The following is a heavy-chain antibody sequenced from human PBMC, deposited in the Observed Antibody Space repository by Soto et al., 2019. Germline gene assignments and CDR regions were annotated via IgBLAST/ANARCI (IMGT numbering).Heavy chain of an antibody. Sequence: QVQLVQSGAEVKKPGSSVKVSCKASGGSFSSYAISWVRQAPVQGLEWMGGIIPIFGTATYAQKFQGRVTIIADKYTRTAYMELSSLRSEDTAVYYCAREGPVAGNHAFDIWGQGTLVTVSS. CDR1: GGSFSSYA. V-gene: IGHV1-69*06. CDR2: IIPIFGTA. D-gene: IGHD6-19*01. CDR3: AREGPVAGNHAFDI. J-gene: IGHJ3*02.